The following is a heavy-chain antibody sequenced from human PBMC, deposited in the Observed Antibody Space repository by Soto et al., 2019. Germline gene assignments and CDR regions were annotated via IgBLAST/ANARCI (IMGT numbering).Heavy chain of an antibody. D-gene: IGHD1-26*01. CDR2: ISYDGSNK. J-gene: IGHJ2*01. V-gene: IGHV3-30-3*01. Sequence: QVQLVESGGGVVQPGRSLRLSCAASGFTFSSYAMHWVRQAPGKGLEWVAVISYDGSNKYYADSVKGRFTISRDNSKNTLYLRMNSLRAEDTAVYYCARGGRTDWYFDLWGRGTLVTVSS. CDR3: ARGGRTDWYFDL. CDR1: GFTFSSYA.